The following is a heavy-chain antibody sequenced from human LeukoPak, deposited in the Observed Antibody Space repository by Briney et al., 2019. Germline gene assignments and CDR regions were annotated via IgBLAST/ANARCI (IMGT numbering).Heavy chain of an antibody. D-gene: IGHD2/OR15-2a*01. CDR2: MNPKSGNT. J-gene: IGHJ6*03. Sequence: GASVKVSCKAAGYTFSTYDISWVRQATGQGLEWMGWMNPKSGNTLYAQKFQDRVTMTRKTSISTAYMELSSVRSEDTAVYYCARFLKNPVNRRGPANYYMDVWGKGTTVTISS. CDR3: ARFLKNPVNRRGPANYYMDV. V-gene: IGHV1-8*01. CDR1: GYTFSTYD.